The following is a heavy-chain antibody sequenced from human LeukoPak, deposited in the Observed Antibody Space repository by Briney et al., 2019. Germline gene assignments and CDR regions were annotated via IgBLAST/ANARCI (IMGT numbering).Heavy chain of an antibody. CDR2: IWYDGSNK. D-gene: IGHD1-14*01. CDR1: GFSFSDYG. V-gene: IGHV3-33*01. Sequence: GGSLRLSCGASGFSFSDYGMHWVRQAPGKGLEWVAVIWYDGSNKYYADSVKGRFTISRDNSKNTLYLQMNSLRAEDTAVYYCARSFGPGAFDIWGQGTMVTVSS. CDR3: ARSFGPGAFDI. J-gene: IGHJ3*02.